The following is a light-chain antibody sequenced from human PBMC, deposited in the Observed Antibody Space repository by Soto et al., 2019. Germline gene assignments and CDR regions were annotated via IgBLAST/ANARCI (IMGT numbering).Light chain of an antibody. CDR2: GAS. J-gene: IGKJ5*01. V-gene: IGKV1D-13*01. CDR3: QQFSNYPHV. CDR1: QTIRKS. Sequence: QTIRKSLNWYQQRPGKAPKLLIFGASSLHNGVPPRFICLGSRTDFTLTFSLLQPEDLATYSLQQFSNYPHVFGQGTRLEIK.